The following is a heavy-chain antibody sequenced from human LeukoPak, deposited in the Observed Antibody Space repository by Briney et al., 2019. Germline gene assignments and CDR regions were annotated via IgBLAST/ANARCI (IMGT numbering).Heavy chain of an antibody. CDR1: GFTFSSYA. Sequence: GGSLRLSCAASGFTFSSYAMSWVRQAPGKGLEWVSAISGSGGSTYYADSVKGRFTISRDNSKNTLYLQMNSLRAEDTAVYYCAYPPNPGVPAAIVMDYWGQGTLVTVSS. J-gene: IGHJ4*02. D-gene: IGHD2-2*01. CDR3: AYPPNPGVPAAIVMDY. CDR2: ISGSGGST. V-gene: IGHV3-23*01.